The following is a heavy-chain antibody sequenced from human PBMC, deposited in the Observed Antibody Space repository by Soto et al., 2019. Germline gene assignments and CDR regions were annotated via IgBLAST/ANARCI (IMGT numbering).Heavy chain of an antibody. Sequence: GGSLRLSCVASGFMFTRSTMNWFRQAPGKGLEWVSSITSASDYIFCADSVKGRFTISRDNAKNSLYLQMNSLRAEDTAVYYCARVGAGSSTPLDIWGQGTMVTVSS. CDR3: ARVGAGSSTPLDI. CDR1: GFMFTRST. D-gene: IGHD3-16*01. V-gene: IGHV3-21*01. J-gene: IGHJ3*02. CDR2: ITSASDYI.